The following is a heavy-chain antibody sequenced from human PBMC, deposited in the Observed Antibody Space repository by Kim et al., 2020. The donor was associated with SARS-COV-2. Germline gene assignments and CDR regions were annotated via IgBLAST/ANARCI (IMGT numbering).Heavy chain of an antibody. V-gene: IGHV3-49*03. CDR1: GFTFGDYA. CDR3: TRESSGWPTGFDP. D-gene: IGHD6-19*01. CDR2: IRSKAYGGTT. J-gene: IGHJ5*02. Sequence: GGSLRLSCTASGFTFGDYAMSWFRQAPGKGLEWVGFIRSKAYGGTTEYAASVKGRFTISRDDSKSIAYLQMNSLKTEDTAVYYCTRESSGWPTGFDPWGQGTLVTVSS.